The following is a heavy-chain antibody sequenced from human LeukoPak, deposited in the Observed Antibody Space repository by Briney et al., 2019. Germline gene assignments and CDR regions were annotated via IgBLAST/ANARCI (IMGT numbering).Heavy chain of an antibody. CDR1: GGTFSSYA. D-gene: IGHD6-19*01. J-gene: IGHJ4*02. V-gene: IGHV1-69*04. CDR2: IIPILGIA. CDR3: ARGLIGIAVAGTGYYFDY. Sequence: SVKVSCKASGGTFSSYAISWVRQAPGQGLEWMGRIIPILGIANYAQKFQGRVTITADKSTSTAYMELSSLRSEDTAVYYCARGLIGIAVAGTGYYFDYWGQGTLVTVSS.